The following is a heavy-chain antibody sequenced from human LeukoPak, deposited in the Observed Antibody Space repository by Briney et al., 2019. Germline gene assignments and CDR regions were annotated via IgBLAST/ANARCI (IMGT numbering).Heavy chain of an antibody. Sequence: SETLSLTCTVSGGSISHYYWSWIRQSPGKGREWIGYVSNSGTTNYRPSLRGRVTVSVDTSQNRVSLKLTSMTAADTGLYYCARHHSSAYPFDYWGQGTLVTVSS. CDR2: VSNSGTT. CDR3: ARHHSSAYPFDY. J-gene: IGHJ4*02. D-gene: IGHD3-22*01. V-gene: IGHV4-59*08. CDR1: GGSISHYY.